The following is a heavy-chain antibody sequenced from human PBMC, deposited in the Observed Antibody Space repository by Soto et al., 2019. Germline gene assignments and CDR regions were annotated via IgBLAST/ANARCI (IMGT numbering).Heavy chain of an antibody. Sequence: ASVKVSCKASGGTFSSYAISWVRQAPGQGLEWMGGIIPIFGTANYAQKFQGRVTITADESTSTAYMELSSLRSEDTAVYYCARGGGSVQLEPPDAFDIWGQGTMVTVSS. J-gene: IGHJ3*02. V-gene: IGHV1-69*13. CDR2: IIPIFGTA. D-gene: IGHD1-1*01. CDR3: ARGGGSVQLEPPDAFDI. CDR1: GGTFSSYA.